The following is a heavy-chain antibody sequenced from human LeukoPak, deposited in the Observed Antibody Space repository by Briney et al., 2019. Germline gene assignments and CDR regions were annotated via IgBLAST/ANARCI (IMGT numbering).Heavy chain of an antibody. Sequence: SETLSLTCTVSGGSISSYYWRWIRQPAGKGLEWIGRIYTSGSTNYNPSLKSRVTISVDKSKNQFSLKLSSVTAADTAVYYCAKASIAAAGWFAPWGKEPLVPVSS. J-gene: IGHJ5*02. CDR3: AKASIAAAGWFAP. CDR2: IYTSGST. V-gene: IGHV4-4*07. CDR1: GGSISSYY. D-gene: IGHD6-13*01.